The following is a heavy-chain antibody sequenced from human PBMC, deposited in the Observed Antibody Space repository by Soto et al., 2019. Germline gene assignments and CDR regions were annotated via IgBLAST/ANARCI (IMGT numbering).Heavy chain of an antibody. J-gene: IGHJ3*02. V-gene: IGHV1-18*04. CDR1: GYTFTSYG. Sequence: ASVKVSCKASGYTFTSYGISWVRQAPGQGLEWMGWISAYNGNTNYAQKLQGRVTMTTDTSTSTAYMELRSLRSDDTAVYYCARAYRLRLGDLSLLGAFDIWGQGTMVTVSS. CDR2: ISAYNGNT. CDR3: ARAYRLRLGDLSLLGAFDI. D-gene: IGHD3-16*02.